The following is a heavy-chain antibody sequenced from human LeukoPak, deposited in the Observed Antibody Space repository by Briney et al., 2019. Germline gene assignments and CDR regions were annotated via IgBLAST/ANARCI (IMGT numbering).Heavy chain of an antibody. Sequence: SETLSLTCTVSGGSISSSSYYWGWIRQPPGRGLEWIGSIYYSGSTYYNPSLKSRVTISVDTSKNQFSLKLSSVTAADTAVYYCASSYYDFWSGYWNYYYMDVWGKGTTVTVSS. CDR2: IYYSGST. J-gene: IGHJ6*03. D-gene: IGHD3-3*01. CDR3: ASSYYDFWSGYWNYYYMDV. CDR1: GGSISSSSYY. V-gene: IGHV4-39*01.